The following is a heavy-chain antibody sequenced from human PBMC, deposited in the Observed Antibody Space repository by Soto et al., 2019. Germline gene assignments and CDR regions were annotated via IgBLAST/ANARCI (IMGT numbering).Heavy chain of an antibody. Sequence: GASVKVSCKASGGTFSSYSISWVRQAPGQGLEWMGGIIPIFGTANYAQKFQGRVTITADESTSTAYMELSSLRSEDTAVYYCAIEYSSSPPYYPIGYWGQGTLVNVSS. CDR2: IIPIFGTA. CDR1: GGTFSSYS. CDR3: AIEYSSSPPYYPIGY. J-gene: IGHJ4*02. D-gene: IGHD3-22*01. V-gene: IGHV1-69*13.